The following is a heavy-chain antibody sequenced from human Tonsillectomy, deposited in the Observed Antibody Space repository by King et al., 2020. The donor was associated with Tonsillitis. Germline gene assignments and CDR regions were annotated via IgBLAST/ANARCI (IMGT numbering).Heavy chain of an antibody. CDR3: ARILVYYYDSSGYYYPDAFDI. CDR1: GFSLSNARMG. Sequence: TLKESGPVLVKPTETLTLTCTVSGFSLSNARMGVSWIRQPPGKALEWLAHIFSNDAKSYSTSLKSRLTISKDTSKSQVVLTMTNMDPVDTATYYCARILVYYYDSSGYYYPDAFDIWGQGTMVTVSS. J-gene: IGHJ3*02. D-gene: IGHD3-22*01. CDR2: IFSNDAK. V-gene: IGHV2-26*01.